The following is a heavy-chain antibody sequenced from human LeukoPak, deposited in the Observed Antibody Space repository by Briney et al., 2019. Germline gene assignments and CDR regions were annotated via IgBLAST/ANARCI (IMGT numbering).Heavy chain of an antibody. CDR1: GGSMSTSIYY. V-gene: IGHV4-39*01. J-gene: IGHJ4*02. Sequence: PSETLSLTRTVSGGSMSTSIYYWGWIRQPPGKGLEWIGSIYYRGSTYYNPSLKSRVTISVDTSKKQFSLKLSSVTAADTAVYYCARHEYYFDYWGQGTLVTVSS. CDR3: ARHEYYFDY. CDR2: IYYRGST.